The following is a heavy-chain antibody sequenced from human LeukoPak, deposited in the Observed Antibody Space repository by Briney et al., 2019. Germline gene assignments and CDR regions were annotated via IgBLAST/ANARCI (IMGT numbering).Heavy chain of an antibody. Sequence: GGSLRLSCAASGFTFSSYEMHWVRQAPGKGLEWVSYISSSGSTIYYADSVKGRFTISRDNAKNSLYLQMNSLRAEDTAVYYCARMGEERLLWFGELLQNYYYYYMDVWGKGTTVTISS. CDR2: ISSSGSTI. CDR3: ARMGEERLLWFGELLQNYYYYYMDV. D-gene: IGHD3-10*01. CDR1: GFTFSSYE. V-gene: IGHV3-48*03. J-gene: IGHJ6*03.